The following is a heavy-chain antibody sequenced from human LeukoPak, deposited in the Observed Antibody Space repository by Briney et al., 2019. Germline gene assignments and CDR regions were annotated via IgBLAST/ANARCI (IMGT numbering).Heavy chain of an antibody. D-gene: IGHD4-17*01. V-gene: IGHV4-39*07. J-gene: IGHJ6*02. CDR1: GGSISSSSYY. CDR3: ARGEQTTVTTYPFYYYYGMDV. CDR2: IYYSGST. Sequence: SEALSLTCTVSGGSISSSSYYWGWLRQPPGKGLEWIGSIYYSGSTYYNPSLKSRVTISVDTSKNQFSLKLSSVTAADTAVYYCARGEQTTVTTYPFYYYYGMDVWGQGTTVTVSS.